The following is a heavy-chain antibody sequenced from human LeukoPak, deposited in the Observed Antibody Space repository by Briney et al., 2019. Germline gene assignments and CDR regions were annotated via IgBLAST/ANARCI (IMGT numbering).Heavy chain of an antibody. J-gene: IGHJ4*02. CDR1: GGTFSSYA. Sequence: APVKVSCKASGGTFSSYAISWVRQAPGQGLEWMGGIIPIFGTANYAQKFQGRVTITADESTSTAYMELSSLRSEDTAVYYCARDRYYYDSSGYDGSHYFDYWAREPWSPSPQ. CDR3: ARDRYYYDSSGYDGSHYFDY. CDR2: IIPIFGTA. D-gene: IGHD3-22*01. V-gene: IGHV1-69*13.